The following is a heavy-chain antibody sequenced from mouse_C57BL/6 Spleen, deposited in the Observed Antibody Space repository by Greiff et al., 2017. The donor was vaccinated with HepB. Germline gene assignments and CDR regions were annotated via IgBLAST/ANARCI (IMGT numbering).Heavy chain of an antibody. CDR2: IYPGDGDT. Sequence: QVQLKQSGAELVKPGASVKISCKASGYAFSSYWMNWVKQRPGKGLEWIGQIYPGDGDTNYNGKFKGKATRTADKSSSTAYMQLSSLTSEDSAVYFCARMYYYGSHWYFDVWGTGTTVTVSS. J-gene: IGHJ1*03. CDR3: ARMYYYGSHWYFDV. D-gene: IGHD1-1*01. CDR1: GYAFSSYW. V-gene: IGHV1-80*01.